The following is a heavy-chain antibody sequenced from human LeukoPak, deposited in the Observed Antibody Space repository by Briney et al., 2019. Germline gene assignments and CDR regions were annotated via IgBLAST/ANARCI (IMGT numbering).Heavy chain of an antibody. Sequence: GASVKVSCKASGYTFTSYYMHWVRQAPRQGLEWMGIINPSGGSTSYAQKFQGRVTMTRDTSTSTVYMELSSLRSEDTAVYYCARDYYDSSGHYYGMDVWGQGTTVTVSS. CDR1: GYTFTSYY. J-gene: IGHJ6*02. CDR2: INPSGGST. V-gene: IGHV1-46*01. CDR3: ARDYYDSSGHYYGMDV. D-gene: IGHD3-22*01.